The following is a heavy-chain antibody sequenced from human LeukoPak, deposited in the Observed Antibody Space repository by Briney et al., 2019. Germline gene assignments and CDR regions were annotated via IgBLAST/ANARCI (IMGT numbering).Heavy chain of an antibody. D-gene: IGHD6-19*01. CDR2: ISGSGGST. V-gene: IGHV3-23*01. CDR1: GFTFSSYA. J-gene: IGHJ4*02. Sequence: QPGGSLRLSCAASGFTFSSYAMSWVRQAPGEGLEWVSAISGSGGSTYYADSVKGRFTISRDNSKNTLYLQMNSLRAEDTAVYYCANPPVAGTVFYYGYWGQGTLVTVSS. CDR3: ANPPVAGTVFYYGY.